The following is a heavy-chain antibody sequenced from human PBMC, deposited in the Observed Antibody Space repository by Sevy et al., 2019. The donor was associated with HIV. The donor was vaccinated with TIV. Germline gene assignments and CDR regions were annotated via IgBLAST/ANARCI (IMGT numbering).Heavy chain of an antibody. J-gene: IGHJ6*02. CDR2: IKRDGSEK. CDR3: ARDCSSASCLRGMDV. Sequence: GGSLRLSCAASGFSFSNYWMSWVRQAPGKGLEWVANIKRDGSEKYYVASVKGRITISRDNAKTSLFLQMNSLRGEDTAVYYCARDCSSASCLRGMDVWGQGTTVTVSS. D-gene: IGHD2-2*01. V-gene: IGHV3-7*03. CDR1: GFSFSNYW.